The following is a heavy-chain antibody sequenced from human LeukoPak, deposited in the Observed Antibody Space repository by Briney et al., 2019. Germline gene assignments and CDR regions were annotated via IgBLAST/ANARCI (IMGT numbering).Heavy chain of an antibody. Sequence: GGSLRLSCAASGFTLSSYWVHWVRQAPGKGLVWVSRINSDGSSTSYADSVKGRFTISRDNAKNTLYLQMNSLRAEDTAVYYCARAGNDYDSSGMGYWGQGTLVTVSS. J-gene: IGHJ4*02. V-gene: IGHV3-74*01. CDR3: ARAGNDYDSSGMGY. CDR1: GFTLSSYW. CDR2: INSDGSST. D-gene: IGHD3-22*01.